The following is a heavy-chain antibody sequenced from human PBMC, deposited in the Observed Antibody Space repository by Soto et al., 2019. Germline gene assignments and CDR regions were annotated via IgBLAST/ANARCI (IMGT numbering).Heavy chain of an antibody. CDR3: ATDCPRDSSGYYYPYYYGMDV. CDR2: FDPEDGET. CDR1: GYTLTELS. D-gene: IGHD3-22*01. J-gene: IGHJ6*02. Sequence: GASVKVSCKVSGYTLTELSMHWVRQAPGKGLEWMGGFDPEDGETIYAQKFQGRVTMTEDTSTDTAYMELSSLRSEDTAVYYCATDCPRDSSGYYYPYYYGMDVWGQGTTVTVSS. V-gene: IGHV1-24*01.